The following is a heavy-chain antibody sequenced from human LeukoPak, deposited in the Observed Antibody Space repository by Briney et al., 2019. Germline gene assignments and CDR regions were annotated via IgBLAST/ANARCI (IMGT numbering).Heavy chain of an antibody. D-gene: IGHD3-22*01. V-gene: IGHV4-4*07. CDR3: AREKYYYDKIGYNPLDY. Sequence: SETLSLTCTVSGGSIISYYWNWIRQPAGKGLEWIGRIYPSGSTNYNPSLKGRVTISVDKSKNQFSLKLRSVTAADTAVYYCAREKYYYDKIGYNPLDYWGQGTLVTVSS. J-gene: IGHJ4*02. CDR2: IYPSGST. CDR1: GGSIISYY.